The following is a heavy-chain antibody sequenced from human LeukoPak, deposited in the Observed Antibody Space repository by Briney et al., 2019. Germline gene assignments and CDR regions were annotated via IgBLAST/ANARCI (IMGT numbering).Heavy chain of an antibody. CDR2: IKQDGSEK. CDR3: ARDRYGDYFDY. Sequence: GGSLRLSCAASGFTLSSYWMSWVRQAPGKGLEWLANIKQDGSEKYYVDSVKGRLTISRDNAKNSLYLQMNSLRAEDTAVYYCARDRYGDYFDYWGQGTLVTVSS. V-gene: IGHV3-7*01. J-gene: IGHJ4*02. D-gene: IGHD4/OR15-4a*01. CDR1: GFTLSSYW.